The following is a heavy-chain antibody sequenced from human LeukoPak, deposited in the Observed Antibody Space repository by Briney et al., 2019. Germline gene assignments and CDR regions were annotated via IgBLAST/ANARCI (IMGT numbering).Heavy chain of an antibody. CDR1: GFAFSSYE. CDR2: ISSSGGTI. J-gene: IGHJ4*02. CDR3: ARDGRYCSSTSCYEVYFDY. V-gene: IGHV3-48*03. Sequence: GGSLRLSCAASGFAFSSYEMNWVRQAPGKGLEWVSYISSSGGTIYYADSVKGRFTISRDNAKNSLYLQMNSLRAEDTAVYYCARDGRYCSSTSCYEVYFDYWGQGTLVTVSS. D-gene: IGHD2-2*01.